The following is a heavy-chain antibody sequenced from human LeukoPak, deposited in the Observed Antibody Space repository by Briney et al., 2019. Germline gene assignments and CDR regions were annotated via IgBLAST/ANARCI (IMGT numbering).Heavy chain of an antibody. CDR2: IYYSGST. CDR1: GGSISSGDYY. V-gene: IGHV4-30-4*08. J-gene: IGHJ3*02. D-gene: IGHD6-13*01. Sequence: SQTLSLTCTVSGGSISSGDYYWSWIRQPPGTGLEWIGYIYYSGSTYYNPSLKSRVTISVDTSKNQFSLKLSSVTAADTAVYYCARDFIATTGAFDIWGQGTMVTVSS. CDR3: ARDFIATTGAFDI.